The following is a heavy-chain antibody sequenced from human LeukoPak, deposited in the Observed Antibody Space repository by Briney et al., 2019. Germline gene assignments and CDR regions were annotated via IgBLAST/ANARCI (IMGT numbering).Heavy chain of an antibody. V-gene: IGHV3-9*01. CDR1: GFTFDDYA. CDR2: ISWNSGSI. D-gene: IGHD2-15*01. J-gene: IGHJ4*02. Sequence: GGSLRLSCAASGFTFDDYAMHCVRQAPGKGLEWVSGISWNSGSIGYADSVKGRFTISRDNAKNSLYLQMNSLRAEDTALYYCAKAVRYCSGGSCPPSFDYWGQGTLVTVSS. CDR3: AKAVRYCSGGSCPPSFDY.